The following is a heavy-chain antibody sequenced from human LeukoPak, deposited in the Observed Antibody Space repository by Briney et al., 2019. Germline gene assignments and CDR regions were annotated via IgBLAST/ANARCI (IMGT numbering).Heavy chain of an antibody. CDR2: IKWVGGRT. CDR3: ARGSGSSWYFYFDY. Sequence: GGSLRLSCAASGFTFDDHGMSWVRQAPGKGLEWVCGIKWVGGRTGYADSVKGRFTISRDNAKNSVYLQMNSLRAEDTASYYCARGSGSSWYFYFDYWGQGTLVTVSS. J-gene: IGHJ4*02. CDR1: GFTFDDHG. D-gene: IGHD6-13*01. V-gene: IGHV3-20*04.